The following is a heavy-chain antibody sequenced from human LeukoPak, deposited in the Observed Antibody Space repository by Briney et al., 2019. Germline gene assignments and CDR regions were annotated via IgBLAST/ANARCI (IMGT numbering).Heavy chain of an antibody. J-gene: IGHJ4*02. CDR3: ARETGIGASTAQFDY. Sequence: GGSLRLSCAASGFTFSSYGMSWVRQAPGKGLEWVANIKQDGSETYYVDSVKGRFTISRDNAKNSLYLQMNSLRAEDTAVYYCARETGIGASTAQFDYWGQGTLVTVSS. CDR1: GFTFSSYG. D-gene: IGHD1-26*01. CDR2: IKQDGSET. V-gene: IGHV3-7*01.